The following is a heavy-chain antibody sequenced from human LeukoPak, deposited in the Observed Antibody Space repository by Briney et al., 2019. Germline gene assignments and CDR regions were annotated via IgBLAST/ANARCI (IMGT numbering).Heavy chain of an antibody. CDR2: INQGGET. Sequence: GGSLRLSCEASGFTFGTFWMSWVRQAPGKGLEWVANINQGGETDYVDSVKGRFTISRDNAKNSLYLQMNSLRAEDTAVYYCAGKAGYYYMDVWGKGTTVTVSS. J-gene: IGHJ6*03. CDR1: GFTFGTFW. D-gene: IGHD3-10*01. V-gene: IGHV3-7*03. CDR3: AGKAGYYYMDV.